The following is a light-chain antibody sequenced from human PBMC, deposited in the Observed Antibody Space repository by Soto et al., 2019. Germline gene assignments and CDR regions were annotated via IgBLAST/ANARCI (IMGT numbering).Light chain of an antibody. J-gene: IGLJ3*02. CDR2: DVN. CDR1: SSDVGGYNY. CDR3: CSYAGSLWM. V-gene: IGLV2-11*01. Sequence: QSVLTQPRSVSGSPGQSVTISCTGTSSDVGGYNYVSWYQQHPGKAPKLMIYDVNKRPSGVPDRFSGSKSGNTASLTISGLQAEDEADYYCCSYAGSLWMFGGGTKVTVL.